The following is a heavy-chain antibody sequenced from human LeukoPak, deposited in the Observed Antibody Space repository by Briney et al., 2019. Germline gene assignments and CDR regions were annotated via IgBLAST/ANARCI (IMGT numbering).Heavy chain of an antibody. CDR1: GDRVSTNTAA. CDR3: EREKVVIAATRYYGMDV. J-gene: IGHJ6*02. Sequence: SQTLSLTCAISGDRVSTNTAAWSWIRQSPSRGLEWLGRTYYRSKWYNYYAGSVKSRIIFNPDTSKNQFSLQLNSVTPEDTAVYYCEREKVVIAATRYYGMDVWAQGTTVTVSS. V-gene: IGHV6-1*01. CDR2: TYYRSKWYN. D-gene: IGHD2-15*01.